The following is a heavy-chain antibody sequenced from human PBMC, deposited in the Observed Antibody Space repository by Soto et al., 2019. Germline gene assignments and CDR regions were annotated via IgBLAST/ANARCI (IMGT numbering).Heavy chain of an antibody. D-gene: IGHD4-17*01. CDR1: GYTFTSYG. CDR2: ISAYNGNT. Sequence: QVQLVQSGAEVKKPGASVKVSCKASGYTFTSYGISWVRQAPGHGLEWMGWISAYNGNTNYAQKLQGRVTMTTDTSTRTAYMELRSLRSDDTAVYYCARDKGDYGDLRAYYYYGMDVWGQGTTVTVSS. V-gene: IGHV1-18*01. J-gene: IGHJ6*02. CDR3: ARDKGDYGDLRAYYYYGMDV.